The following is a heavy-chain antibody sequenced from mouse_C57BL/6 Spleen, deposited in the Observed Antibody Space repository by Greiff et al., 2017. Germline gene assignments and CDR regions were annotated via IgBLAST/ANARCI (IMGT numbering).Heavy chain of an antibody. Sequence: EVQVVESGGDLVKPGGSLKLSCAASGFTFSSYGMSWVRQTPDKRLEWVATISSGGSYTYYPDSVKGRFTISRDNAKNTLYLQMSSLKSEDTAMYYCARLYGSSLDYWGQGTTLTVSS. CDR1: GFTFSSYG. V-gene: IGHV5-6*01. CDR2: ISSGGSYT. D-gene: IGHD1-1*01. CDR3: ARLYGSSLDY. J-gene: IGHJ2*01.